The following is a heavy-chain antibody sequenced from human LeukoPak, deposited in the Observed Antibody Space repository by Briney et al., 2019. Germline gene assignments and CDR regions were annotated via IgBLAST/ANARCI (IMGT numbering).Heavy chain of an antibody. V-gene: IGHV4-39*01. CDR1: GGSISSSSYY. Sequence: PSETLSLTCTVSGGSISSSSYYWGWIRQPPGKGLEWIGSIYYSGSTYYNPSLKSRVTISVDTSKNQFSLKLSSVTAADTAVYYCARHRGGYSSGWYVDYWGQGTLVTVSS. CDR2: IYYSGST. J-gene: IGHJ4*02. CDR3: ARHRGGYSSGWYVDY. D-gene: IGHD6-19*01.